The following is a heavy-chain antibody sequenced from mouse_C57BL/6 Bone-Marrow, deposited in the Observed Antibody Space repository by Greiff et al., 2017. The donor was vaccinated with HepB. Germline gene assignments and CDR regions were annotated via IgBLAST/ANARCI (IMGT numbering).Heavy chain of an antibody. D-gene: IGHD2-4*01. CDR2: IYPRDGST. J-gene: IGHJ4*01. Sequence: QVQLQQSGPELVKPGASVKLSCKASGYTFTSYDINWVKQRPGQGLEWIGWIYPRDGSTKYNEQFKGKATLTVDTSSSTAYMELHSLTSEDSAVYFCARRGDYDYYAMDYWGQGTSVTVSS. CDR1: GYTFTSYD. CDR3: ARRGDYDYYAMDY. V-gene: IGHV1-85*01.